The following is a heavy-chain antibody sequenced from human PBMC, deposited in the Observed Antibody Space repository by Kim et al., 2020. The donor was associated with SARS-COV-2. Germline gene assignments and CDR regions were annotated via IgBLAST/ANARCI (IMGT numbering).Heavy chain of an antibody. D-gene: IGHD5-18*01. CDR1: GFTFSSYG. CDR2: ISYDGSNK. Sequence: GGSLRLSCAASGFTFSSYGMHWVRQAPGKGLEWVAVISYDGSNKYYADSVKGRFTISRDNSKNTLYLQMNSLRAEDTAVYYCAKDKLRYSYGTTYYYYGMDVWGQGTTVTVSS. J-gene: IGHJ6*02. CDR3: AKDKLRYSYGTTYYYYGMDV. V-gene: IGHV3-30*18.